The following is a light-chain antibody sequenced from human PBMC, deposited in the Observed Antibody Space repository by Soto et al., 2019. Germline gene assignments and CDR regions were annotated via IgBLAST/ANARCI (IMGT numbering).Light chain of an antibody. Sequence: QSALTQPPSVSGAPGQRVTISCTGSSSNIGAGYDVHWYQQLPGTAPKLLTYGNSNRPSGVPDRFSGSKSGTSASLAITGLQAEDEADYYCQSYDSSLSGSVVFGGGTKLTVL. CDR3: QSYDSSLSGSVV. CDR2: GNS. J-gene: IGLJ2*01. CDR1: SSNIGAGYD. V-gene: IGLV1-40*01.